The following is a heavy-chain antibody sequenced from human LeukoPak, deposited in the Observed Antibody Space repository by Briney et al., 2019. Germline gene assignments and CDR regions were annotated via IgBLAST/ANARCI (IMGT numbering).Heavy chain of an antibody. CDR1: GFTFSSYG. V-gene: IGHV3-30*02. Sequence: GGSLRLSCGAPGFTFSSYGMHWVRQAPGKGLEWVAFIRNDGRNKYYADSVKGRFTISRDNSKNTLYLQMSSLRAEDTAVYYCAKGLRKLIVGSTEYYFDYWGQGTLVTVSS. J-gene: IGHJ4*02. CDR3: AKGLRKLIVGSTEYYFDY. D-gene: IGHD1-26*01. CDR2: IRNDGRNK.